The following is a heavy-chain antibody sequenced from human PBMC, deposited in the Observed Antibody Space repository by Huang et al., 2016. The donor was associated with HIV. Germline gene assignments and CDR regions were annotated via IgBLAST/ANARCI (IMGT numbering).Heavy chain of an antibody. J-gene: IGHJ4*02. D-gene: IGHD6-13*01. CDR1: GFSLPSSGVA. Sequence: QITLKESGPTLVKPTQTLTLTCTFSGFSLPSSGVAVGWIRQPPGKALEWLARIYWDNEERFSPSLKTRLTITKDTPKNEVVLTMTNMDPVDTATYYCVHRLRYGKWYVDYWGQGVLVTVSS. V-gene: IGHV2-5*02. CDR3: VHRLRYGKWYVDY. CDR2: IYWDNEE.